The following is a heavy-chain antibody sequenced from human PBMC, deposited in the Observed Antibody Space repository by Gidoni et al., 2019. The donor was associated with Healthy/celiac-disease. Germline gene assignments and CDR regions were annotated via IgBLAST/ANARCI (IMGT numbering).Heavy chain of an antibody. CDR3: AKDSGSGDYYVFDY. V-gene: IGHV3-30*18. J-gene: IGHJ4*02. CDR2: RSYDGSNK. D-gene: IGHD3-22*01. Sequence: HVQLVVSVGGVVQPGRSLRLSCAASGFTFSSSGMHWVRQAPGKGLEWGEGRSYDGSNKYYEESGKGRVTISRDNSKNRMYQKMNSMRAEDTAVYYCAKDSGSGDYYVFDYWGQGTLVTVSS. CDR1: GFTFSSSG.